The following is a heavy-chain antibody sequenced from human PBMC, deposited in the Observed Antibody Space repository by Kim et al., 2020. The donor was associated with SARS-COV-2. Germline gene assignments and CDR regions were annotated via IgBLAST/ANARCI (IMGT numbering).Heavy chain of an antibody. D-gene: IGHD4-17*01. CDR3: ARDAPQGGDYVYFDY. V-gene: IGHV1-3*01. CDR1: GYTFTSYA. Sequence: ASVKVSCKASGYTFTSYAMHWVRQAPGQRLEWMGWINAGNGNTKYSQKFQGRVTITRDTSASTAYMELSSLRSEDTAVYYCARDAPQGGDYVYFDYWGQGTLVTSPQ. J-gene: IGHJ4*02. CDR2: INAGNGNT.